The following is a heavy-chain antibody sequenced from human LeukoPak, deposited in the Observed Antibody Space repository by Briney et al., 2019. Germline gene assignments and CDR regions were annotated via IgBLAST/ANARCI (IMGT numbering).Heavy chain of an antibody. D-gene: IGHD1-26*01. J-gene: IGHJ6*02. CDR2: ISGSGGST. CDR3: AKWRRGASYYSDYYYGMDV. V-gene: IGHV3-23*01. CDR1: GFTFSSYA. Sequence: GGSLRLSCAASGFTFSSYAMSWVRQAPGKGLEWVSAISGSGGSTYYADSVKGRFTISRDNSKNTLYLQMNSLRAEDTAVYYCAKWRRGASYYSDYYYGMDVWGQGTTVTVSS.